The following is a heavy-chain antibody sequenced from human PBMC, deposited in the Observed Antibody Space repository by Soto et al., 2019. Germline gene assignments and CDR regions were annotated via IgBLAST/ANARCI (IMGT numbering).Heavy chain of an antibody. J-gene: IGHJ4*01. V-gene: IGHV3-72*01. D-gene: IGHD4-4*01. CDR1: GFTFSDHY. CDR3: SRAGILTTPYYFDY. CDR2: IRNKANSYTT. Sequence: PGGSLRLSCAAFGFTFSDHYMDWVRQAPGKALEWVGRIRNKANSYTTEYAASVKGRFTISRDDSKNSLFLQMNSLKTEDTAVYYCSRAGILTTPYYFDYWGQGTLVTVSS.